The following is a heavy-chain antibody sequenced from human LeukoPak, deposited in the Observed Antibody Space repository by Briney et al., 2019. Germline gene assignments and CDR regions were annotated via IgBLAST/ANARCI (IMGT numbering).Heavy chain of an antibody. D-gene: IGHD6-19*01. V-gene: IGHV4-34*01. J-gene: IGHJ3*02. CDR1: GRSLSGYY. CDR2: INHGGGT. Sequence: SDPQTLTCAVWGRSLSGYYSRCPPHPPEKAVEGIGYINHGGGTNYNQSLKSRAPISVETSKNPCSLKLSTVTAADTAVYYCARGPSPTIAVARDSNAFDICGQGATVTVSS. CDR3: ARGPSPTIAVARDSNAFDI.